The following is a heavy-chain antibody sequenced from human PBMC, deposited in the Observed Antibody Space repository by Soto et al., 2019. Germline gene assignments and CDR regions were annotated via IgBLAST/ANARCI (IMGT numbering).Heavy chain of an antibody. Sequence: LSLTCSVSGDYIHVGGYYWTWIRQRPGKGLEWMGYIYYTGKTYYNPSLESRLTMSVDRSKNQFSLRLTSVTAADTAVYFCGRDLTSNANCIDPWGQGTLVTVSS. CDR1: GDYIHVGGYY. CDR3: GRDLTSNANCIDP. V-gene: IGHV4-30-4*01. J-gene: IGHJ5*02. CDR2: IYYTGKT. D-gene: IGHD2-2*01.